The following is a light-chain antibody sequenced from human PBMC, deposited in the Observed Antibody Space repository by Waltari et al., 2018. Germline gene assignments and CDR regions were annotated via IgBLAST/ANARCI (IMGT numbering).Light chain of an antibody. J-gene: IGKJ3*01. Sequence: EIVLTQSPATLSLSPGERATLSCRASQSVGIDLGWYQQKPGQAPTLLIYAASIRAAGIPARFSGSGSGTDFTLAISSLEPEDFAVYYCQQRSSWPPFTFGPGTKVEIK. CDR3: QQRSSWPPFT. V-gene: IGKV3-11*01. CDR1: QSVGID. CDR2: AAS.